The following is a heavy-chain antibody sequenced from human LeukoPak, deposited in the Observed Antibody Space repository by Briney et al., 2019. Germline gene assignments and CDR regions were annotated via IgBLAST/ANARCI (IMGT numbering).Heavy chain of an antibody. Sequence: GGSLRLSCAASGFTFSGYSMNWVRQAPGKGLEWVSSISSSSSYIYYADSVKGRFTISRDNAKNSLYLQMNSLRAEDTAVYYCARGGRGYSGYEVGYWGQGTLVTVSS. CDR3: ARGGRGYSGYEVGY. CDR1: GFTFSGYS. D-gene: IGHD5-12*01. CDR2: ISSSSSYI. V-gene: IGHV3-21*01. J-gene: IGHJ4*02.